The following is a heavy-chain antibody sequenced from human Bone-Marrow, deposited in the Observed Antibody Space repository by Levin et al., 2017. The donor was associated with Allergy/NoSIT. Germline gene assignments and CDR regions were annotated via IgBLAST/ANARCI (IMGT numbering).Heavy chain of an antibody. D-gene: IGHD3-10*01. CDR3: ARRSVSGYHAFDI. CDR1: GDSIRDDY. J-gene: IGHJ3*02. Sequence: SSETLSLTCSVSGDSIRDDYWSWIRQSPGGELEWIGNMFSSGTNYKYNPSLKSRVTMSMHTSQNQFSLKVTSVTAADTGVYFCARRSVSGYHAFDIWGHGTKVTVSS. V-gene: IGHV4-59*12. CDR2: MFSSGTNY.